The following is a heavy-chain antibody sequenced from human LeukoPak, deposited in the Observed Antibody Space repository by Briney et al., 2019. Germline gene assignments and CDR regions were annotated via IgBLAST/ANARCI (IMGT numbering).Heavy chain of an antibody. CDR3: AKHESLFGAAHYYMDV. CDR1: GGSISTYY. CDR2: IYISGNT. D-gene: IGHD3-3*01. Sequence: SETLSLTCTVSGGSISTYYWSWFRQPPGKGLEWIGYIYISGNTNYNPSLESRVTISLDTSKNHFSLNLSSVTAADTAVYYCAKHESLFGAAHYYMDVWGKGTAVTVSS. J-gene: IGHJ6*03. V-gene: IGHV4-4*09.